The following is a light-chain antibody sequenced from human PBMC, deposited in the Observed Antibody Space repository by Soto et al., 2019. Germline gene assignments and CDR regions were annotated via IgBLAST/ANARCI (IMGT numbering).Light chain of an antibody. CDR2: GAS. V-gene: IGKV3-20*01. J-gene: IGKJ1*01. Sequence: IVLTQSPGTLSLSPGERTTLSCRASQSISRYLAWYQQKPGQGPRLLIYGASSRATGTPDRFSGSGSGTDFTLTINRLEPEDFALYYCQQYGSSGTFGQGTKV. CDR1: QSISRY. CDR3: QQYGSSGT.